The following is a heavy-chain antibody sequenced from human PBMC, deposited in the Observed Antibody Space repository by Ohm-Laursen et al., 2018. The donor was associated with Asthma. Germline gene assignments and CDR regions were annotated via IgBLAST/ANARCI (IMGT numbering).Heavy chain of an antibody. CDR1: GGTFSSYA. CDR3: ANSIVGATRDTSFMGEGPYYYYYYGMDV. V-gene: IGHV1-69*01. D-gene: IGHD1-26*01. J-gene: IGHJ6*02. CDR2: IIPIFGTA. Sequence: GSSVKVSCKASGGTFSSYAISWVRQAPGQGLEWMGGIIPIFGTANYAQKFQGRVTITADESTSTAYMELSSLRSEDTAVYYCANSIVGATRDTSFMGEGPYYYYYYGMDVWGQGTTVTVSS.